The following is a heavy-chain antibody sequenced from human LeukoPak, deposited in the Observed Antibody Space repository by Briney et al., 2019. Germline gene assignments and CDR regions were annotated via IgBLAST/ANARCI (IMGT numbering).Heavy chain of an antibody. J-gene: IGHJ4*02. Sequence: SDPLSLTCTVAGVSISDFHWSWLRQSPEKGLEWIGWITNSGDANYNPSLESRLAMSAETTKRQLSLRVTSVTDADTAVYYCARHVEHAAYFHHWGQGILVTVSS. CDR3: ARHVEHAAYFHH. V-gene: IGHV4-59*08. CDR2: ITNSGDA. D-gene: IGHD1/OR15-1a*01. CDR1: GVSISDFH.